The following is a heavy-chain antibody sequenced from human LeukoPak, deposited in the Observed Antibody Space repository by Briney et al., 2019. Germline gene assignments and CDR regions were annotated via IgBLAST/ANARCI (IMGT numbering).Heavy chain of an antibody. CDR2: ISYDGSNK. J-gene: IGHJ4*02. D-gene: IGHD6-19*01. V-gene: IGHV3-30-3*01. CDR1: GFTFSSYA. Sequence: GGSLRLSCAASGFTFSSYAMYWVRQAPGKGLEWVAVISYDGSNKYCADSVKGRFTISRDNSKNTLYLQMNSLRAEDTAVYYCARVRGQYSSGWYSYWGQGTLVTVSS. CDR3: ARVRGQYSSGWYSY.